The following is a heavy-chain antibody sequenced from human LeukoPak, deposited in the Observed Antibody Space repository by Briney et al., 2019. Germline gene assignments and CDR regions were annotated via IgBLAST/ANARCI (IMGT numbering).Heavy chain of an antibody. Sequence: GASVKVSCKASGYTFTNFPINWVRQAPGQGLEWMGWINTNTGIPTYAQGFTGRFVLSLDTSVSTTYLQISSLKAEDAAVYYCARGIGADGNVQAVWGQGTLVTVSS. J-gene: IGHJ4*02. CDR1: GYTFTNFP. V-gene: IGHV7-4-1*02. D-gene: IGHD6-13*01. CDR2: INTNTGIP. CDR3: ARGIGADGNVQAV.